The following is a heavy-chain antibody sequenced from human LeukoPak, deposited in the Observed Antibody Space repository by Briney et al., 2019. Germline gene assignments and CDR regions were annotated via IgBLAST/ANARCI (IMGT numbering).Heavy chain of an antibody. D-gene: IGHD2-2*02. CDR2: ISAYNGNT. CDR1: GYTFTSYG. V-gene: IGHV1-18*01. CDR3: ASPWCSSTSSYRGLFGY. J-gene: IGHJ4*02. Sequence: ASVKVSCKASGYTFTSYGISWVRQAPGQGLEWMGWISAYNGNTNYAQKLQGRVTMTTDTSTSTAYMELRSLRSDDTAVYYCASPWCSSTSSYRGLFGYWGQGTLVTVSS.